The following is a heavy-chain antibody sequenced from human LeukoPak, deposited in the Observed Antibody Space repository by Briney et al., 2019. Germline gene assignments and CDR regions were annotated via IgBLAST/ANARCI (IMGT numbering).Heavy chain of an antibody. J-gene: IGHJ4*02. D-gene: IGHD3-3*01. CDR1: GFTFSSYA. CDR3: AKDDDFWSGYSPPEY. Sequence: GGSLRLSCAASGFTFSSYAMSWVRQPPGKGLEWVSAISGSGGSTYYAESVKGRFTISRDNSKNTLYLQMNSLRAEDTAEYYCAKDDDFWSGYSPPEYWGQGTLVTVSS. V-gene: IGHV3-23*01. CDR2: ISGSGGST.